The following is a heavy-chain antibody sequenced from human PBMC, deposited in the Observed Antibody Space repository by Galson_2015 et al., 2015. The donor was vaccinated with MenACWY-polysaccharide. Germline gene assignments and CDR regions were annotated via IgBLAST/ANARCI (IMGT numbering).Heavy chain of an antibody. CDR2: ISDDGTSE. Sequence: SLRLSCAASGFAFSGYAIKWVRQAPGKGLEWVAVISDDGTSEYHADSVKGRFTISRDNSKNMLYLQMNNLRTEDTAVYYCARVFSGPAAIPVSYYFYYIDVWGKGTTVTVSS. D-gene: IGHD2-2*02. CDR1: GFAFSGYA. V-gene: IGHV3-30-3*01. J-gene: IGHJ6*03. CDR3: ARVFSGPAAIPVSYYFYYIDV.